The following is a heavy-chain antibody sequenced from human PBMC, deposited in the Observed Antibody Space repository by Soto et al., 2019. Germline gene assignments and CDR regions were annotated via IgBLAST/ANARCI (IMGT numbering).Heavy chain of an antibody. CDR1: GFTFSSYS. CDR2: ISSSSSYI. D-gene: IGHD3-10*01. V-gene: IGHV3-21*01. Sequence: PGGSLRLSCAASGFTFSSYSMNWVRQAPGKGLEWVSSISSSSSYIYYADSVKGRFTISRDNAKNSLYLQMNSLRAEDTAVYYCARDLVRGTPFDYWDQGTLVTVSS. CDR3: ARDLVRGTPFDY. J-gene: IGHJ4*02.